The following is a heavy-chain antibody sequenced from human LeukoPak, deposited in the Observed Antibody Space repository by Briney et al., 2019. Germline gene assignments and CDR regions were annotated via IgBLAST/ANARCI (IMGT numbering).Heavy chain of an antibody. CDR2: ISYDGSNK. CDR1: GFTFSSYA. Sequence: GGSLRLSCAASGFTFSSYAMHWVRQAPGKGLEWVAVISYDGSNKYYADSVKGRFTISRDNAKNSLYLQMNSLRDEDTAVYYCARGYSDAFDIWGQGTMVTVSS. D-gene: IGHD2-15*01. J-gene: IGHJ3*02. CDR3: ARGYSDAFDI. V-gene: IGHV3-30-3*01.